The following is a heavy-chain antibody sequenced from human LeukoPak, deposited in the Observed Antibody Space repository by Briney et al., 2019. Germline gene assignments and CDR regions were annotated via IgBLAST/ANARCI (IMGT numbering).Heavy chain of an antibody. CDR3: ARPSGYSYARAYQIPARYYYYMDV. V-gene: IGHV4-38-2*02. CDR2: IYHSGST. D-gene: IGHD5-18*01. J-gene: IGHJ6*03. CDR1: GYSISSGYY. Sequence: MTSETLSLTCTVSGYSISSGYYWGWIRQPPGKGLEWIGSIYHSGSTYYNPSLKSRVTISVDTSKNQFSLKLSSVTAADTAVYYCARPSGYSYARAYQIPARYYYYMDVWGKGTTVAISS.